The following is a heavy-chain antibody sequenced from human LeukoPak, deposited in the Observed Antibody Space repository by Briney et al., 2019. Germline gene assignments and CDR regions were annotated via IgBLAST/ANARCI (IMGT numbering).Heavy chain of an antibody. D-gene: IGHD3-3*01. J-gene: IGHJ5*02. Sequence: PGGSLRLSCAASGFTFSSYGMHWVRQAPGKGLEWVAFIRYGGSNKYYADSVKGRFTISRDNSKNTLYLQMNSLRAEDTAVYYCADYDFWSGYTNWFDPWGQGTLVTVSS. CDR2: IRYGGSNK. CDR1: GFTFSSYG. V-gene: IGHV3-30*02. CDR3: ADYDFWSGYTNWFDP.